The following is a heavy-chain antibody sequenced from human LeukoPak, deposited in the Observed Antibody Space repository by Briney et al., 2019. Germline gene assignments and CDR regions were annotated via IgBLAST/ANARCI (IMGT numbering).Heavy chain of an antibody. J-gene: IGHJ4*02. Sequence: GGSLRLSCAASGFTFSSYWMSWVRQAPGKGLEWVANIKQDGSEKYYVDSVKGRFTISRDNAKNSLYLQMNSLRAEDTAVYYCAKGPTYYDILTGYFVDYWGQGTLVTVSS. CDR3: AKGPTYYDILTGYFVDY. CDR2: IKQDGSEK. D-gene: IGHD3-9*01. CDR1: GFTFSSYW. V-gene: IGHV3-7*01.